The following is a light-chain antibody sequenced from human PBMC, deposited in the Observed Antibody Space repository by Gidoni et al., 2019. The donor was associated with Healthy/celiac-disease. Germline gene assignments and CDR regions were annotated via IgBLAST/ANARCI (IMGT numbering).Light chain of an antibody. CDR1: QRISSW. CDR2: KAS. CDR3: QQYNSYWWT. J-gene: IGKJ1*01. V-gene: IGKV1-5*03. Sequence: DIQMTQSPSTLSASVGDRVTITCRASQRISSWLAWYQQKPGKAPKLLIYKASSLESGVPSRFSGSGSGTEFTLTISSLQPDDFATYYCQQYNSYWWTFXXXTKVEIK.